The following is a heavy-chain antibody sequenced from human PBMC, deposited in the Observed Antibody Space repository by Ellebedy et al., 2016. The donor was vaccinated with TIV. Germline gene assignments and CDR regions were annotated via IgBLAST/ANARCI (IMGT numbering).Heavy chain of an antibody. Sequence: GESLKISCAASGFTFSAYYMIWIRQAPGKGLEWVSYISNSGSTIYYADSVKGRFTISRDNAKNSLSLLMNSLRAEDTAVYYCARDARFIDQQHNWFDPWGQGTLVTVSS. J-gene: IGHJ5*02. CDR3: ARDARFIDQQHNWFDP. D-gene: IGHD2-2*01. V-gene: IGHV3-11*01. CDR1: GFTFSAYY. CDR2: ISNSGSTI.